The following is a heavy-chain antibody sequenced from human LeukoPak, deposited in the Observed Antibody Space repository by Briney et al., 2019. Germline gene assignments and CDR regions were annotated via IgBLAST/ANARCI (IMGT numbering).Heavy chain of an antibody. J-gene: IGHJ4*02. V-gene: IGHV4-30-4*01. CDR2: IYYSGST. D-gene: IGHD5-18*01. CDR3: AREDRNTARDY. CDR1: GGSISSGDYY. Sequence: SETLSLTCTVSGGSISSGDYYWSWIRQPPGKGLEWIGYIYYSGSTYYHPSLKSRVTISVDTSKNQFSLKLSSVTAADTAVYYCAREDRNTARDYWGQGTLVTVSS.